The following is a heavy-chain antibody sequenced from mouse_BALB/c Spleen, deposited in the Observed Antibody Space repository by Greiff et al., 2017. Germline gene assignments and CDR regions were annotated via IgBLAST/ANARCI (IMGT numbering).Heavy chain of an antibody. Sequence: QVQLQQSGAELAKPGASVKMSCKASGYTFTSYWMHWVKQRPGQGLEWIGYINPSTGYTEYNQKFKDKATLTADKSSSTAYMQLSSLTSEDSAVYYCARKWERFDYGGQGTTLTVSS. CDR2: INPSTGYT. CDR3: ARKWERFDY. V-gene: IGHV1-7*01. J-gene: IGHJ2*01. D-gene: IGHD1-3*01. CDR1: GYTFTSYW.